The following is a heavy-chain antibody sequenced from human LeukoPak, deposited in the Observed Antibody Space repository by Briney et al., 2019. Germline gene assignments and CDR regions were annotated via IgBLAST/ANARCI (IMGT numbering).Heavy chain of an antibody. CDR1: GFTVSSNY. D-gene: IGHD6-13*01. CDR2: IYSGGST. J-gene: IGHJ6*02. Sequence: GGSLRLSCAASGFTVSSNYMSWVRQAPGKGLEWVSVIYSGGSTYYADSVKGRFTISRDNSKNTLYLQMNSLRAEDTAVYYCAKAVQQLVYYYYYGMDVWGQGTTVTVSS. V-gene: IGHV3-53*01. CDR3: AKAVQQLVYYYYYGMDV.